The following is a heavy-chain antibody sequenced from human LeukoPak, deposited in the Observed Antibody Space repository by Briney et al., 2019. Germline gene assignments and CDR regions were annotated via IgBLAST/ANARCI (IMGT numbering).Heavy chain of an antibody. CDR3: ASRGDLSWFGALRH. CDR1: GSTFSNYW. Sequence: PGGSLRLSCVVSGSTFSNYWRDWGRQAPGKGLEWVAFIKQDGSETYYVDSVKGRFTISRDNAKNSLYLHMNSLRSEDTAVYYCASRGDLSWFGALRHWSQGTRVTVSS. J-gene: IGHJ4*02. D-gene: IGHD3-16*02. CDR2: IKQDGSET. V-gene: IGHV3-7*01.